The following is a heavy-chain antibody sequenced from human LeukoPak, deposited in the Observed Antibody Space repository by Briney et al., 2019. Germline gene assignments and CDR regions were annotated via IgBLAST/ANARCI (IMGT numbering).Heavy chain of an antibody. CDR1: GGSISSYY. D-gene: IGHD2-2*01. V-gene: IGHV4-59*01. CDR3: ARAAAPNWYFDL. J-gene: IGHJ2*01. CDR2: IYYSGST. Sequence: SETLSLTCTVSGGSISSYYWSWIRQPPGKGLEWIGYIYYSGSTNYNPSLKSRLTISVDTSKNQFSLKLSSVTAADTAVYYCARAAAPNWYFDLWGRGTLVTVSS.